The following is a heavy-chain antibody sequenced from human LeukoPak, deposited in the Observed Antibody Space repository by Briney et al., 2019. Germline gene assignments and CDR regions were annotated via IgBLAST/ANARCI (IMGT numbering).Heavy chain of an antibody. CDR1: GFTFSSYN. CDR2: ISSSNSGI. D-gene: IGHD2-15*01. Sequence: GGSLRLSCAASGFTFSSYNMNWVRQAPGKGLEWVSSISSSNSGIHYADSVKGRFTISRDNAKNSLYLQMNSLRAEDTAVYYCARHCSGGACYSDPHYYYYHMDVWGKGTTVTVSS. CDR3: ARHCSGGACYSDPHYYYYHMDV. V-gene: IGHV3-21*01. J-gene: IGHJ6*03.